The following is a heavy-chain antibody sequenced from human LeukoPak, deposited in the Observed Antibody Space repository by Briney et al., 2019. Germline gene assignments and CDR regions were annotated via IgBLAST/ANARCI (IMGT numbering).Heavy chain of an antibody. CDR3: ARAFGAVAGGY. J-gene: IGHJ4*02. V-gene: IGHV1-2*02. CDR2: INPNSGGT. D-gene: IGHD6-19*01. Sequence: GASVTLSCKGSGYTFTGYYMHWDRNAPRQGLGWMGWINPNSGGTNYAQKFQGRVTMTRDTSISTAYMELSRVRSDDTAVYYCARAFGAVAGGYWGQGTLVTVSS. CDR1: GYTFTGYY.